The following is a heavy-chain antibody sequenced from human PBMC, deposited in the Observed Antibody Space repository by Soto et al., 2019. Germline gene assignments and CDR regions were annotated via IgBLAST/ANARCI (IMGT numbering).Heavy chain of an antibody. CDR3: ARRDYYGSGSYRSEYYCSGMDC. J-gene: IGHJ6*02. Sequence: GVSLRLSCAASGFPFLSYSMNWVRQAPGTGLEWVSSISSSSYIYYADSVKGRFTISRDNAKNSLYLQMNSLRAEDTAVYYCARRDYYGSGSYRSEYYCSGMDCCGQVSPVTLAS. CDR2: ISSSSYI. V-gene: IGHV3-21*01. D-gene: IGHD3-10*01. CDR1: GFPFLSYS.